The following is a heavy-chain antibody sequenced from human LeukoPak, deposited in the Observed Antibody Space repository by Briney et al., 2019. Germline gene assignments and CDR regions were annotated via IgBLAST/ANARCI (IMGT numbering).Heavy chain of an antibody. D-gene: IGHD5-18*01. CDR2: TGNRADSYTT. V-gene: IGHV3-72*01. Sequence: GGSLRLSCAASGSTFSDHYMDWVRQAPGKGLEWVGRTGNRADSYTTEYAASVRGRFTISRDDSKNSLYLQMNSLKTEDTALYYRTRGHSTVSIYAFDIWGQGTMVTVSS. J-gene: IGHJ3*02. CDR3: TRGHSTVSIYAFDI. CDR1: GSTFSDHY.